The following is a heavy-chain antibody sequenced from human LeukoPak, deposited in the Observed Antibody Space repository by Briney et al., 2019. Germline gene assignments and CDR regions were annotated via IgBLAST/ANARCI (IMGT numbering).Heavy chain of an antibody. CDR1: GYTFTDYY. CDR3: ASYYYGSGSYDGKDY. D-gene: IGHD3-10*01. V-gene: IGHV1-2*02. Sequence: ASVKVSCKASGYTFTDYYMHWVRQAPGQGLEWMGWINPNSGDTNYAQNFQGRVTVTRDTSISTAYMELSGLTSDDTAVYFCASYYYGSGSYDGKDYWGQGTLVTVSS. J-gene: IGHJ4*02. CDR2: INPNSGDT.